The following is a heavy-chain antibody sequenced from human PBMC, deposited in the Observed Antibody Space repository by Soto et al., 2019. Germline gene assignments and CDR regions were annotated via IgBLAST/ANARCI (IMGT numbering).Heavy chain of an antibody. D-gene: IGHD3-22*01. V-gene: IGHV4-31*03. CDR1: GGSISSGDYY. J-gene: IGHJ5*02. CDR3: ASIYDSRGYYYDNNWFDP. CDR2: IYYSGST. Sequence: SETLSLTCTVSGGSISSGDYYWSWIRQHPGKGLEWIGYIYYSGSTYYNPSLKSRVTISVDTSKNQFSLKLSSVTAADTAVYYCASIYDSRGYYYDNNWFDPWGQGTLVTVSS.